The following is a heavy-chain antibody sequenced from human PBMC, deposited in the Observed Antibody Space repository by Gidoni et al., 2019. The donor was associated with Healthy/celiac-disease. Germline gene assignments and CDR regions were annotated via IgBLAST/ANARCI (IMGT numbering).Heavy chain of an antibody. CDR2: IYSGGST. CDR3: ARDSPYDSSGFDY. Sequence: EVQLVESGGGLVQPGGSLRLSCAAAGFTVSSHYLSWVRQAPGKGLGWVSVIYSGGSTYYADSVKGRFTISRDNSKNTLYLQMNSLRAEDTAVYYCARDSPYDSSGFDYWGQGTLVTVSS. CDR1: GFTVSSHY. D-gene: IGHD3-22*01. V-gene: IGHV3-66*02. J-gene: IGHJ4*02.